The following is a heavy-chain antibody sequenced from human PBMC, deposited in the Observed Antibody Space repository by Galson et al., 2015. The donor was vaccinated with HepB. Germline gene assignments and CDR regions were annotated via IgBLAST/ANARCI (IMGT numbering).Heavy chain of an antibody. CDR2: IGSKANSYAT. J-gene: IGHJ4*02. Sequence: LRLSCAASGFTFSGSAMHWVRQASGRGLEWVGRIGSKANSYATAYAASVKGRFTISRDDSKNTAYMQMNSLKTEDTAVYYCVRSGDFSGYSSRWGQGTLVTVSS. V-gene: IGHV3-73*01. CDR3: VRSGDFSGYSSR. CDR1: GFTFSGSA. D-gene: IGHD6-13*01.